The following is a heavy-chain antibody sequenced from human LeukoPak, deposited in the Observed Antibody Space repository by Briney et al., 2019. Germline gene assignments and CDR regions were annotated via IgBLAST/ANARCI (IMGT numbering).Heavy chain of an antibody. J-gene: IGHJ4*02. CDR2: IKQDGSEK. Sequence: GGSLRRSCAASGFTFSSYWMSWVRQAPGKGLEWVANIKQDGSEKYYVDSVKGRFTISRDNAKNSLYLQMNSLRAEDTAVYYCARDLDFWSGYSFDYWGQGTLVTVSS. CDR1: GFTFSSYW. V-gene: IGHV3-7*01. CDR3: ARDLDFWSGYSFDY. D-gene: IGHD3-3*01.